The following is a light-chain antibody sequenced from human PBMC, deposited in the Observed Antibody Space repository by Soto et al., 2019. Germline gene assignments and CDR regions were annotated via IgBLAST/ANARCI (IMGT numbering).Light chain of an antibody. V-gene: IGLV1-40*01. CDR1: SSNIGAGSD. CDR3: QSYDSSLSVV. CDR2: GTS. J-gene: IGLJ2*01. Sequence: QSVLTQPPSVSGATGQRVTISCTGSSSNIGAGSDLHWYQQLPGTATKLLIYGTSNRPSGVPDRFSGYKSGTSASLAITGLQAEDEADYCCQSYDSSLSVVFGGGTKLTVL.